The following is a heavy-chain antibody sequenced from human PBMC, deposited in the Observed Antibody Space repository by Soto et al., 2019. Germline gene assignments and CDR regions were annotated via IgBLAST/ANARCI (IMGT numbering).Heavy chain of an antibody. CDR2: INHSGST. D-gene: IGHD2-15*01. CDR1: GGSFSGYY. J-gene: IGHJ4*02. Sequence: SETLSLTCAVYGGSFSGYYWSWIRQPPGKGLEWIGEINHSGSTNYNPSLKSRVTISVDTSKNQFSLKLSSVTAADTAVYYCARGRRNYCSGGSCYLTDYWGQGTLVTVSS. CDR3: ARGRRNYCSGGSCYLTDY. V-gene: IGHV4-34*01.